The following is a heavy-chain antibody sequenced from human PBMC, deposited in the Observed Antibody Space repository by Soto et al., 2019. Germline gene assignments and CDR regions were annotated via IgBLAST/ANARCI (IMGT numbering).Heavy chain of an antibody. D-gene: IGHD1-1*01. J-gene: IGHJ5*02. CDR3: VRDGTKTLRDWFDP. Sequence: SETLSLTCAVSGYSISSGYYWGWIRQPPGKGLEWIGSIYHSGSTSYNPSLKSRVMMSVDTSKKQFSLKLRSVTAADTAVYYCVRDGTKTLRDWFDPRGQGISVTVSS. CDR2: IYHSGST. V-gene: IGHV4-38-2*01. CDR1: GYSISSGYY.